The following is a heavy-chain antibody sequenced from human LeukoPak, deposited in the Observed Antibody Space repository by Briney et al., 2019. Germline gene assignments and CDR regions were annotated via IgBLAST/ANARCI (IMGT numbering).Heavy chain of an antibody. J-gene: IGHJ4*02. D-gene: IGHD2-8*01. CDR2: VSGSGGST. CDR3: AREGSIVPHQDLDS. Sequence: PGGSLRLSCAASGFTFRSYAMSWVRQAPGKGLEWVSSVSGSGGSTYYADSVKGRFTISRDNAKNSLYLQMNSLRAKDTAVYYCAREGSIVPHQDLDSWGQGTLVTVSS. CDR1: GFTFRSYA. V-gene: IGHV3-23*01.